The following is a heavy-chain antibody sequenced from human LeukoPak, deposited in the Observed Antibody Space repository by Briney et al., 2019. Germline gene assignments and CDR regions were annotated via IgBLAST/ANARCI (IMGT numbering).Heavy chain of an antibody. D-gene: IGHD3-22*01. J-gene: IGHJ4*02. V-gene: IGHV4-39*01. CDR3: ARRTYYYDSSGYDY. Sequence: SETLSLTCTVSGGSISSSSYYWGWIRQPPGKGLEWIGSIYYSGSTYYNPSLESRVTISVDTSKNQFSLKLSSVTAADTAVYYCARRTYYYDSSGYDYWGQGTLVTVSS. CDR1: GGSISSSSYY. CDR2: IYYSGST.